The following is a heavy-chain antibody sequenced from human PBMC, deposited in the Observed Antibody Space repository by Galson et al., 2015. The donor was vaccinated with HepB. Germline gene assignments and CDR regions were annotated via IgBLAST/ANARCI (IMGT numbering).Heavy chain of an antibody. CDR2: ISSSSSYI. CDR1: GFTFSSYS. J-gene: IGHJ4*02. D-gene: IGHD1-26*01. Sequence: SLRLSCAASGFTFSSYSLNWVRQAPGKGLGWVSSISSSSSYIYYADSVKGRFTISRDNAKNSLYLQMNSLRAEDTAVYYCARDRGGLVGATPHPPDYWGQGTLVTVSS. V-gene: IGHV3-21*01. CDR3: ARDRGGLVGATPHPPDY.